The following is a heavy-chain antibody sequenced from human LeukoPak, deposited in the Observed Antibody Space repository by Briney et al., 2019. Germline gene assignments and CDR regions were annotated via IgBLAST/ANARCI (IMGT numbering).Heavy chain of an antibody. J-gene: IGHJ4*02. V-gene: IGHV3-11*01. CDR2: ISSSGSTI. CDR3: ARDPLAVSDY. D-gene: IGHD3-16*01. Sequence: PGGCLRLACAAAGFTFSDYYMSWVRQAPGKLLEWVSYISSSGSTIYYGDSVKGRFTISRDNAKNSLYLQMNSLRAEDTAVYYCARDPLAVSDYWGQGTLVTVSS. CDR1: GFTFSDYY.